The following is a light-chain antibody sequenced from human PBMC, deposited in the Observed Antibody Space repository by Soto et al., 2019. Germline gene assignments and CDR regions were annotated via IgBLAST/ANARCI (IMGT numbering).Light chain of an antibody. CDR2: DVS. CDR1: SSDVGGYNY. CDR3: SSYTSSTTVVV. J-gene: IGLJ1*01. V-gene: IGLV2-14*03. Sequence: QSALTQPASVSGSPGQWITISCTGTSSDVGGYNYVSWYHHHPGKAPKLMIYDVSNRPSGVSNRFSGSKSGNTASLTISGLQTEDEGDYYCSSYTSSTTVVVFGTGTKVTVL.